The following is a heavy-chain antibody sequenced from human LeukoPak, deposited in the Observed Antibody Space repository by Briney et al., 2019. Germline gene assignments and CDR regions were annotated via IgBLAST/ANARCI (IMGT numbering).Heavy chain of an antibody. J-gene: IGHJ4*02. Sequence: GGSLRLSCAASGFTFSSYAMNWVSQAPGKGLEWVSTISGSGGSTYYADSVKGRFTISRDNSKNTLYLQMNSLRAEDTAVYYCAKVLEVTTGLDYWGQGTLVTVSS. CDR2: ISGSGGST. CDR1: GFTFSSYA. D-gene: IGHD4-17*01. CDR3: AKVLEVTTGLDY. V-gene: IGHV3-23*01.